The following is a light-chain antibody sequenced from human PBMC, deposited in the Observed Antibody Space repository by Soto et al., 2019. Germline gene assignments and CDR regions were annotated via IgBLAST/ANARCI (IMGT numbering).Light chain of an antibody. Sequence: QSARTQPPSASGSPGQSVTISWTGTSSDVGGYNYVSWYQQHPGKAPKLMIYEVSKRPSGVPDRFSGSKSGNTASLTVSGLQAEDEADYYCSSYADSNNLVFGGGTKVTVL. CDR2: EVS. V-gene: IGLV2-8*01. J-gene: IGLJ2*01. CDR1: SSDVGGYNY. CDR3: SSYADSNNLV.